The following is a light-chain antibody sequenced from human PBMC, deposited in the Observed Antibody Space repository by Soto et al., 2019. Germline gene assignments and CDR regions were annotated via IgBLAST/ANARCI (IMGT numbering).Light chain of an antibody. V-gene: IGKV1-39*01. CDR2: AAS. J-gene: IGKJ5*01. Sequence: DIQMTQSPSSLSASVGDRVTITCRASQSISSYLNWYQQKPGKAPKLLIYAASSLQSGVPSRFSGSGSGTDFTLTISSLQPEDFATDYCQQCYSTPPITFGQGTRLEIK. CDR1: QSISSY. CDR3: QQCYSTPPIT.